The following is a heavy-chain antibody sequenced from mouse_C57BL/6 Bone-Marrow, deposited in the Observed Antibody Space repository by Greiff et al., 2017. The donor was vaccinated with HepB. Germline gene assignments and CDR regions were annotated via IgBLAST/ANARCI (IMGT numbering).Heavy chain of an antibody. CDR1: GYSITSGYY. V-gene: IGHV3-6*01. CDR2: ISYDGSN. Sequence: ESGPGLVKPSQSLSLTCSVTGYSITSGYYWNWIRQFPGNKLEWMGYISYDGSNNYNPSLKNRISITRDTSKNQFFLKLNSVTTEDTATYYCARERGNSWFAYWGQGTLVTVSA. CDR3: ARERGNSWFAY. D-gene: IGHD2-1*01. J-gene: IGHJ3*01.